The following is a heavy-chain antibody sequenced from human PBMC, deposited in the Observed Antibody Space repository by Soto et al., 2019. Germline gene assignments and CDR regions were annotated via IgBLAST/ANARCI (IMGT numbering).Heavy chain of an antibody. CDR1: GFAFSRFG. CDR2: IGNDGREK. V-gene: IGHV3-33*07. CDR3: ATLNLYYHSLDI. J-gene: IGHJ3*02. D-gene: IGHD3-3*01. Sequence: QAGGSLRLSXAASGFAFSRFGMNWVRQAPGKGLEWVSVIGNDGREKYYADSVKGRFTISRDNSKNTLFLQMNSLRAEDTAVYYCATLNLYYHSLDIWGQGTMVTVSS.